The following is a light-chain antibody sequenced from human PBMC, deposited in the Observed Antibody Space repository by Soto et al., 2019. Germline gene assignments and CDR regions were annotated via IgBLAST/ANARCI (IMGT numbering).Light chain of an antibody. J-gene: IGLJ1*01. Sequence: QSALTQPRSVSGSPGQSVTISCTGTSSDVAIYNYISWYQQHPGEAPKLMILDVSERPSGVPDRFSGSKSGNTASLTMSGLQAEDEADYYCCSYAGSYTFARNVFGTGTKLTVL. CDR3: CSYAGSYTFARNV. CDR2: DVS. V-gene: IGLV2-11*01. CDR1: SSDVAIYNY.